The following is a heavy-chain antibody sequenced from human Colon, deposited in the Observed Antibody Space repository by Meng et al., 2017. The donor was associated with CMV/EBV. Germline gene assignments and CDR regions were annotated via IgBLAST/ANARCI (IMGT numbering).Heavy chain of an antibody. D-gene: IGHD3-10*01. CDR2: IYPGDSDT. J-gene: IGHJ3*02. Sequence: KVSCKGSGYSFTSYWIGWVRQMPGKGLEWMGIIYPGDSDTRYSPSFQGQVTISADKSISTAYLQWSSLKASDTAMYYCARQIMGGSGSYYSHDAFDIWRQGTMVTVSS. CDR1: GYSFTSYW. CDR3: ARQIMGGSGSYYSHDAFDI. V-gene: IGHV5-51*01.